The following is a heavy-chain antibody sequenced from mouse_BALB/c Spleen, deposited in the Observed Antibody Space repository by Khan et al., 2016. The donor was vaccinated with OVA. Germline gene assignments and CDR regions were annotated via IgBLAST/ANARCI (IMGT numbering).Heavy chain of an antibody. J-gene: IGHJ4*01. CDR3: ARPPYFSYTLDH. Sequence: QIQLVQSGPELKKSGETAKISCKASGYTFTNYGMNWVKQSPGKALKWMGWINTYTGEPTYADDFKGRFAFSLETSANTAYLQINNLKNDDTATYFCARPPYFSYTLDHWGQGTSVTVSS. CDR1: GYTFTNYG. CDR2: INTYTGEP. D-gene: IGHD2-10*01. V-gene: IGHV9-3-1*01.